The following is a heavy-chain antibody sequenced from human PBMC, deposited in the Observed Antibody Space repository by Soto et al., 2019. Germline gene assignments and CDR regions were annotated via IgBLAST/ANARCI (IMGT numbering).Heavy chain of an antibody. CDR2: INPASGST. CDR3: ARDLAAGDY. J-gene: IGHJ4*02. CDR1: GYTFTHYY. Sequence: QVQLVQSGAEVKKPGASVKLSCRTSGYTFTHYYIHWVRQAPGQGREGLAIINPASGSTNYAQDFQGRVTLTMDTSTTTVYMELSGLRAEDTAIFYCARDLAAGDYWGQGTLVTVSS. V-gene: IGHV1-46*01. D-gene: IGHD6-13*01.